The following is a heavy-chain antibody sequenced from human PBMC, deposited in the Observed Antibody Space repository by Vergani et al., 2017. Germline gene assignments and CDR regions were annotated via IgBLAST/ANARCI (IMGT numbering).Heavy chain of an antibody. J-gene: IGHJ4*02. V-gene: IGHV5-10-1*01. CDR2: IDPSDSYT. CDR3: ARRGGYSYGKISAEGDY. CDR1: GYSFTSYW. Sequence: EVQLVQSGAEVKKPGESLRISCKGSGYSFTSYWISWVRQMPGNGLEWMGRIDPSDSYTNYSPSFQGHVTISADKSISTAYLQWSSLKASDTAMYYCARRGGYSYGKISAEGDYWGQGTLVTVSS. D-gene: IGHD5-18*01.